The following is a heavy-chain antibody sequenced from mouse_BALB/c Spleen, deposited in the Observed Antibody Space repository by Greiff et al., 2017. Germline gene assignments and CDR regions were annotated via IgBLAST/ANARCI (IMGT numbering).Heavy chain of an antibody. D-gene: IGHD1-1*02. CDR3: ARRGEGYAMDY. V-gene: IGHV1-54*01. CDR1: GYAFTNYL. Sequence: VQLQQSGAELVRPGTSVKVSCKASGYAFTNYLIEWVKQRPGQGLEWIGVINPGSGGTNYNEKFKGKATLTADKSSSTAYMQLSSLTSDDSAVYFCARRGEGYAMDYWGQGTTLTVSS. J-gene: IGHJ2*01. CDR2: INPGSGGT.